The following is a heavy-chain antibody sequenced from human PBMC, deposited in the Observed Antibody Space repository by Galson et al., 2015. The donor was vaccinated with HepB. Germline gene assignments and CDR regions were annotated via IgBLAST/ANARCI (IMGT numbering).Heavy chain of an antibody. J-gene: IGHJ4*02. D-gene: IGHD6-13*01. CDR1: GFTFSSYA. CDR3: AKGDAALYSSSWYAFGY. CDR2: ISGSGGST. V-gene: IGHV3-23*01. Sequence: SLRLSCAASGFTFSSYAMSWVRQAPGEGLEWVSAISGSGGSTYYADSVKGRFTISRDNSKNTLYLQMNSLRAEDTAVYYCAKGDAALYSSSWYAFGYWGQGTLVTVSS.